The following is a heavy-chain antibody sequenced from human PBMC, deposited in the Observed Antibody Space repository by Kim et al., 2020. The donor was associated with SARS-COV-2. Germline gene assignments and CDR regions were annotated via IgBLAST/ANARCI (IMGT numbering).Heavy chain of an antibody. V-gene: IGHV4-39*01. D-gene: IGHD5-12*01. CDR2: IYYSGST. Sequence: SETLSLTCTVSGGSISSSSYYWGWIRQPPGKGLEWIGSIYYSGSTYYNPSLKSRVTISVDTSKNQFSLKLSSVTAADTAVYYCARQRGYDFRGQAEFDYWGQGTLVTVSS. J-gene: IGHJ4*02. CDR3: ARQRGYDFRGQAEFDY. CDR1: GGSISSSSYY.